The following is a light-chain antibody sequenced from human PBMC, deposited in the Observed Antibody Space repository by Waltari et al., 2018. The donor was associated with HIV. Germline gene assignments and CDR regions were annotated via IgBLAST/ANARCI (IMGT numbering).Light chain of an antibody. J-gene: IGLJ2*01. CDR1: DSDFGLYNF. CDR2: DVD. CDR3: ASFTDDNTVI. Sequence: AVTQPASVSGLPGQSTTISCTGDDSDFGLYNFVSWYQQHSGNPPRLILYDVDSRASGVSDRFSGSMSGNTASLTISGLRAEDEGHYYCASFTDDNTVIFGGGTEVTVL. V-gene: IGLV2-14*03.